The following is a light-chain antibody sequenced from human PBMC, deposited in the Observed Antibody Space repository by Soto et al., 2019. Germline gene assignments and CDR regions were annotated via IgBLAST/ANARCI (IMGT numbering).Light chain of an antibody. CDR1: QSVSSY. Sequence: EIVLTQSTATLSLSPGERATLSCRASQSVSSYLAWYQQKPGQAPRLLIYDASNRATGILASFSGSGSGTEFTLTISILEPEDFAVYYCQQRSNWHPTFGPGTKVDIK. J-gene: IGKJ3*01. V-gene: IGKV3-11*01. CDR2: DAS. CDR3: QQRSNWHPT.